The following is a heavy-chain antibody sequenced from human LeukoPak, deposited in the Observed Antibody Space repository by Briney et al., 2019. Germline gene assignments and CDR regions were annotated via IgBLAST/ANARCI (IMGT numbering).Heavy chain of an antibody. CDR1: GFTFSSYG. V-gene: IGHV3-30*18. CDR2: ISYDGSNK. CDR3: AKDLTGSGWLPAY. J-gene: IGHJ4*02. D-gene: IGHD6-19*01. Sequence: GRSLRLSCAASGFTFSSYGMHWVRQAPGKGLEWVAVISYDGSNKYYADSVKGRFTISRDNSKNTLYLQMNSLRAEDTAVYYCAKDLTGSGWLPAYWSQGTLVTVSS.